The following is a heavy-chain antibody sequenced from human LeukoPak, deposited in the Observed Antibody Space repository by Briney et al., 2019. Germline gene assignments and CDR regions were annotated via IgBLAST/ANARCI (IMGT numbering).Heavy chain of an antibody. V-gene: IGHV3-7*03. Sequence: GGSLRLSCVASGFPFSSYWMTWVRQAPGKGLEWVANIKQDGSKKSYVDSVKGRFTISRDNSKNTLYLQMNSLRADDTAIYYCARNQQLGGHSYYYYGMDVWGQGTTVTASS. D-gene: IGHD3-16*01. CDR1: GFPFSSYW. J-gene: IGHJ6*02. CDR3: ARNQQLGGHSYYYYGMDV. CDR2: IKQDGSKK.